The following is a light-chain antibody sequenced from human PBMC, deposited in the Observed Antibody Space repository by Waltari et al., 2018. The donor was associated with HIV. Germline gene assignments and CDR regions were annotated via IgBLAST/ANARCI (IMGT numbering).Light chain of an antibody. CDR2: KVS. CDR3: HQYSNSSPYT. J-gene: IGKJ2*01. V-gene: IGKV1-5*03. CDR1: RDINNW. Sequence: EIQMTQSPSTLSASVGGRVIITCRASRDINNWLAWYQQKPGKAPRLLMYKVSTLESGVPSRFSGRGSGTEFTLTINNLQPEDFATYYCHQYSNSSPYTFGPGTKL.